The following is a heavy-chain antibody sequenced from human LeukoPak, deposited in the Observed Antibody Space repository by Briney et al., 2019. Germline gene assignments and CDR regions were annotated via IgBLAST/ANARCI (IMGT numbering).Heavy chain of an antibody. D-gene: IGHD2-8*01. J-gene: IGHJ5*02. CDR1: GYTFTGYY. CDR3: ARGLDCTNGVCYTPSRFDP. CDR2: INPNSGGT. V-gene: IGHV1-2*02. Sequence: ASVKVSCKASGYTFTGYYMHWVRQAPGQGLEWMGWINPNSGGTNYAQKFQGRVTMTRDTSISTAYMELSRLRSDDTAVYYCARGLDCTNGVCYTPSRFDPRGQGTLVTVSS.